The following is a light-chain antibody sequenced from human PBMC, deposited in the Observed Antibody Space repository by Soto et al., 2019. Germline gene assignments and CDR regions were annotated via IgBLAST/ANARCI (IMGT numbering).Light chain of an antibody. J-gene: IGKJ1*01. CDR1: QIVSNV. Sequence: DIPTTQSPTTLSASVGDRVTITCRASQIVSNVLAWFQQKPGKGPELLIYDVSNLQSGVPSRFSGSGSGTEFTLTISSLQPDDFAVYYCQQYYRYPWTFGQGTQVEIK. CDR3: QQYYRYPWT. CDR2: DVS. V-gene: IGKV1-5*01.